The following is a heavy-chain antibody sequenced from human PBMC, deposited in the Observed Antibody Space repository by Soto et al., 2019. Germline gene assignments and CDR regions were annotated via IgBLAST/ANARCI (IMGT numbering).Heavy chain of an antibody. V-gene: IGHV1-8*01. CDR2: MNPNSGNT. Sequence: GGSVKVCFKASGYTFTSYDINLVRQATGQGLEWMGWMNPNSGNTGYAQKFQGRVTMTRNTSISTAYVELSSLRSEDTAVYYCARAAVVVVAATNYYYYGMDVWGQGTTVTVSS. CDR3: ARAAVVVVAATNYYYYGMDV. D-gene: IGHD2-15*01. CDR1: GYTFTSYD. J-gene: IGHJ6*01.